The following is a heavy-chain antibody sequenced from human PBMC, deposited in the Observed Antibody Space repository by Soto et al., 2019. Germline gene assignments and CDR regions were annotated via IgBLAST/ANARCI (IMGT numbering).Heavy chain of an antibody. D-gene: IGHD1-26*01. CDR2: ISGSGGST. V-gene: IGHV3-23*01. CDR3: AKDRQLPPLQYPYFDY. CDR1: GFTFSSYA. J-gene: IGHJ4*02. Sequence: EVQLLESGGGLVQPGGSLRLSCAASGFTFSSYAMSWVRQAPGKGLEWVSAISGSGGSTYYADSVKGRFTISRDNSKNTLYLQMNSLRAEDTAVYYCAKDRQLPPLQYPYFDYWGQGTLVTVSS.